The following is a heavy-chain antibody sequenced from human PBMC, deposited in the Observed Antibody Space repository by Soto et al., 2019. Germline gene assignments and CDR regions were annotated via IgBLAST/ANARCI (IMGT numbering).Heavy chain of an antibody. V-gene: IGHV1-18*01. CDR3: ATGPFGVVIDYYFDY. D-gene: IGHD3-3*01. CDR2: ISAYNGNT. Sequence: APVKVSCKASGYTFTSYVISWVRQAPGQGLEWMGWISAYNGNTNYAQKLQGRVTMTTDTSTSTAYMELRSLRSDDTAVYYCATGPFGVVIDYYFDYWGQGTLVTVSS. J-gene: IGHJ4*02. CDR1: GYTFTSYV.